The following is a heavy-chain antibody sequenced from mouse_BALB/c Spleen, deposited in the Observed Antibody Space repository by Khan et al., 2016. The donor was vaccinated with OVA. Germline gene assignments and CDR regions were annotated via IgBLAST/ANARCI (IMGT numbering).Heavy chain of an antibody. D-gene: IGHD1-1*01. CDR3: ARSVTNTTIVATDFDY. V-gene: IGHV3-2*02. J-gene: IGHJ2*01. Sequence: EVKLEESGPGLVKPSQSLSLTCTVTGYSITSDYAWNWIRQFPGNKLEWMGYISYSGRTSYNPSLKSRISITRDTSKNQFFLQLNSVTTEDTATYYCARSVTNTTIVATDFDYWGQGTTLTVSS. CDR1: GYSITSDYA. CDR2: ISYSGRT.